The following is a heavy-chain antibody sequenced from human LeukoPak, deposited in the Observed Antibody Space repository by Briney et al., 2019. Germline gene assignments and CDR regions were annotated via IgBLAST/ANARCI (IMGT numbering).Heavy chain of an antibody. V-gene: IGHV4-59*01. CDR1: GASITSYY. Sequence: PSETLSLTCTVSGASITSYYWNWMRQSPGKGLEWIGYGHHSGTTNYNPSLESRGTISVDTSKNQFSLKLSSVSAADTAVHYCARWGESGDSVVHAFDIWGRGTMVTVSS. D-gene: IGHD2-21*02. J-gene: IGHJ3*02. CDR3: ARWGESGDSVVHAFDI. CDR2: GHHSGTT.